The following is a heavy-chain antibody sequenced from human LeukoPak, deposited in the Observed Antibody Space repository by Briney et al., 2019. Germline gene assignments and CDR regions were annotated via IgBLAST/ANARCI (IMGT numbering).Heavy chain of an antibody. Sequence: SETLSLTCTVSGGSISSGSYYWSWIRQPAGKGLEWIGRIYTSGSTYYNPSLKSRVTISVDTSKNQFSLKLSSVTAADTAVYYCARDEGYCSGGSCYSEWAFDIWGQGTMVTVSS. V-gene: IGHV4-61*02. CDR3: ARDEGYCSGGSCYSEWAFDI. CDR1: GGSISSGSYY. J-gene: IGHJ3*02. CDR2: IYTSGST. D-gene: IGHD2-15*01.